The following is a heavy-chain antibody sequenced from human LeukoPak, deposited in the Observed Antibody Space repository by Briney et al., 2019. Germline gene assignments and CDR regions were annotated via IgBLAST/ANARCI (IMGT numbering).Heavy chain of an antibody. Sequence: GESLKISFKGSGYTFTSYWIGWVRPLPGKGLEWMGIIYPGDSDTRYSPSFQGQVTISADKSISTAYLQWSSLKASDTAMYYCARQGSPTVTDFDYWGQGTLVTVSS. D-gene: IGHD4-17*01. J-gene: IGHJ4*02. CDR2: IYPGDSDT. CDR1: GYTFTSYW. V-gene: IGHV5-51*01. CDR3: ARQGSPTVTDFDY.